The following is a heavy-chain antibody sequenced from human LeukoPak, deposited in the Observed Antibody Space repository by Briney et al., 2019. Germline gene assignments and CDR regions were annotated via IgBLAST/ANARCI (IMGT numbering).Heavy chain of an antibody. CDR1: GGSFSHYY. CDR2: IHPSGST. CDR3: SRGSDELKTGDY. J-gene: IGHJ4*02. V-gene: IGHV4-34*01. Sequence: SETLSLTCAIYGGSFSHYYWSWIRQPPGKGLEWVGEIHPSGSTSFNPSLESRVSISKDTSKNQFSLKLTSVTAADTAVYYCSRGSDELKTGDYWGQGTLVTVSS. D-gene: IGHD3-10*01.